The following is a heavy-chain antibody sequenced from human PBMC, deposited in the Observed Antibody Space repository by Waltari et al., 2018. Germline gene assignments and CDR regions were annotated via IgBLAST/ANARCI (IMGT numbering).Heavy chain of an antibody. CDR3: TRRSSYDFWSGAFDY. CDR1: GFTFGDYA. Sequence: EVQLVESGGGLVQPGRSLRLSCTASGFTFGDYAVSWVRQAPGKGLDWVGFIRSKAYGGTTEYAASVKGRFTISRDDSKSIAYLQFNSLKTEDTAVYYCTRRSSYDFWSGAFDYWGQGTLVTVSS. J-gene: IGHJ4*02. V-gene: IGHV3-49*04. D-gene: IGHD3-3*01. CDR2: IRSKAYGGTT.